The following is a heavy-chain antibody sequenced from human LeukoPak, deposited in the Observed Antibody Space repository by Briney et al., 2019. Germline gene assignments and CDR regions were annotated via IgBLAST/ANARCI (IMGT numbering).Heavy chain of an antibody. CDR1: GFTFSSYW. D-gene: IGHD3-10*01. Sequence: PGGSLRLPCAASGFTFSSYWMSWIRQPPGKGLEWIGYIYYSGSTNYNPSLKSRVTISVDASKNQFSLKLSSVTAADTAVYYCARRRYYYGSGFDYWGQGTLVTVSS. V-gene: IGHV4-59*01. CDR3: ARRRYYYGSGFDY. J-gene: IGHJ4*02. CDR2: IYYSGST.